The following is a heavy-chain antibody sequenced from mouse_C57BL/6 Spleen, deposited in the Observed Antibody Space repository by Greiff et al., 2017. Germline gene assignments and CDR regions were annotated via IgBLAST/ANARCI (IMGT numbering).Heavy chain of an antibody. D-gene: IGHD1-1*01. CDR3: ASYYGSEYFDV. Sequence: QVQLQQSGAELVRPGSSVKLSCKASGYTFTSYWMHWVKQRPIQGLEWIGNIDPSDSETHYNQKFKDKATLTVDKSSSTAYMQLSSLTSEDSAVYYCASYYGSEYFDVWGTGTTVTVSS. CDR2: IDPSDSET. V-gene: IGHV1-52*01. CDR1: GYTFTSYW. J-gene: IGHJ1*03.